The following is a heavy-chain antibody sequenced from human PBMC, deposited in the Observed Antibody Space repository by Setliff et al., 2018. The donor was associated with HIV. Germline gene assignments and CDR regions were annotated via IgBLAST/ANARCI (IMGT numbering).Heavy chain of an antibody. CDR2: INYSGST. V-gene: IGHV4-39*07. CDR1: GGSVSSSDYY. D-gene: IGHD1-26*01. CDR3: ARLGYSGSLVGAFDT. J-gene: IGHJ3*02. Sequence: NPSETLSLTCTVSGGSVSSSDYYWNWIRQPPGKGLEWVGSINYSGSTYYNSSLKSRVTISVDTSKNQFSLNLTSVTAADTAVYYCARLGYSGSLVGAFDTWGQGTMVTVSS.